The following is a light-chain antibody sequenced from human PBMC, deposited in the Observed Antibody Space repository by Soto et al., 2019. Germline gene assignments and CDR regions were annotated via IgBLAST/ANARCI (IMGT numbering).Light chain of an antibody. J-gene: IGKJ5*01. CDR3: QQYGSSPLIT. Sequence: EIVLTQSPGTLSLSPGERATLSCRASQSVSSSYLAWYQQKPGQAPRLLIYGASSRATGIPDRFSGSRSGTEFTLTSSRLEPEDFAVYYCQQYGSSPLITFGQGTRLEIK. CDR1: QSVSSSY. CDR2: GAS. V-gene: IGKV3-20*01.